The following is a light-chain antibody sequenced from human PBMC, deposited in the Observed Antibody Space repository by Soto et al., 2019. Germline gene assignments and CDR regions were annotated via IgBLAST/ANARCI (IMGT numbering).Light chain of an antibody. CDR3: QQYNNWPPIT. V-gene: IGKV3-15*01. Sequence: EIVMTPSPATRSVSPGQRATLSCRASQSVGGNLAWYQQNHGQAPRLLIYGASTRATGIPARFIGSGSGTEFTLTLSSLQSEDFAVYYCQQYNNWPPITFGQGTRREIK. CDR1: QSVGGN. J-gene: IGKJ5*01. CDR2: GAS.